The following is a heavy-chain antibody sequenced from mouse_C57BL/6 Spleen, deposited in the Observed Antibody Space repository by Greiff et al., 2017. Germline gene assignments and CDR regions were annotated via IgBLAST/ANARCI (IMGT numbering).Heavy chain of an antibody. CDR2: IYPGSGNT. J-gene: IGHJ2*01. Sequence: VQLQQSGAELVRPGASVKLSCKASGYTFTDYYINWVKQRPGQGLEWIARIYPGSGNTYYNEKFKGKATLTAEKSSSTAYMQLSSLTSEDSAVYFCAREARVYYFDYWGQGTTLTVSS. V-gene: IGHV1-76*01. D-gene: IGHD6-1*01. CDR3: AREARVYYFDY. CDR1: GYTFTDYY.